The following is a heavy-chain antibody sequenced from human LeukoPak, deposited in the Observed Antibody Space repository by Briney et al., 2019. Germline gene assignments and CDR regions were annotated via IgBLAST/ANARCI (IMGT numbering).Heavy chain of an antibody. CDR2: ISSSSSYI. D-gene: IGHD6-13*01. J-gene: IGHJ6*03. Sequence: GGSLRLSCAASGFTFSSYSMNWVRQAPGKGLEWVSSISSSSSYIYYADSVKGRFTISRDNAKNSLYLQMNSLRAEDTAVYYCAKEGIAATPRYYYYYYMDVWGKGTTVTVSS. CDR3: AKEGIAATPRYYYYYYMDV. CDR1: GFTFSSYS. V-gene: IGHV3-21*04.